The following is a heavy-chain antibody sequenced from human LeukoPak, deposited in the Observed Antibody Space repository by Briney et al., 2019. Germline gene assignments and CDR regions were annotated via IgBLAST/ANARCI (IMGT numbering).Heavy chain of an antibody. CDR1: GGTFSSYA. J-gene: IGHJ4*02. V-gene: IGHV1-69*01. CDR3: ARRSVPAAPHFDY. CDR2: IIPIFGTA. Sequence: GSSVKVSCKASGGTFSSYAISWVRQAPGQGLEWMGGIIPIFGTAHYAQKFQGRVTITADESTSTAYMELSSLRSEDTAVYYCARRSVPAAPHFDYWGQGTLVTVSS. D-gene: IGHD2-2*01.